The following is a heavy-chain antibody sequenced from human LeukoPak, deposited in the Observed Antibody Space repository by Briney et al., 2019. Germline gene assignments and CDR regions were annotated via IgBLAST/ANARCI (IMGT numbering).Heavy chain of an antibody. CDR3: AELGITMIGGV. D-gene: IGHD3-10*02. CDR2: ISSSISTI. V-gene: IGHV3-48*01. Sequence: GGSLRLSCAASGITFSSCSMSWVRQAPGKGLEWVSYISSSISTIYYADSVKGRFTISRDNAKNSLYLQMNGLRAEDTAVYYCAELGITMIGGVWGKGTTVTISS. J-gene: IGHJ6*04. CDR1: GITFSSCS.